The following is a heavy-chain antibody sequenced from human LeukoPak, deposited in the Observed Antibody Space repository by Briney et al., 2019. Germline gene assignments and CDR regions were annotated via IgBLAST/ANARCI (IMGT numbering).Heavy chain of an antibody. CDR1: GDTFTNYP. D-gene: IGHD2/OR15-2a*01. CDR3: ARVLEATHFDY. J-gene: IGHJ4*02. Sequence: SVKVSCKASGDTFTNYPISWVRQAPGQGREWMGGIIPIFNTTNYAQKFHGRVTITPHQSTSTAFLEVTSLRSEDTAVYYCARVLEATHFDYWGQGTLVTVSS. V-gene: IGHV1-69*13. CDR2: IIPIFNTT.